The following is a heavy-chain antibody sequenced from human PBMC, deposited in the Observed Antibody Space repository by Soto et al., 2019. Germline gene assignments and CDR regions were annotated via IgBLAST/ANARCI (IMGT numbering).Heavy chain of an antibody. CDR1: GFSFSTYA. D-gene: IGHD6-13*01. V-gene: IGHV3-23*01. Sequence: EVQLLESGGGLVQPEGSLRLSCAASGFSFSTYAMSWVRQAPGKGLEWVSGISGSGGTTYYADSVKGRFTIYRDNSKNTLYLQVNSLRVEDTAVYYCAKDQAAAGTISRYFQHWGQGTLVTVSS. CDR2: ISGSGGTT. CDR3: AKDQAAAGTISRYFQH. J-gene: IGHJ1*01.